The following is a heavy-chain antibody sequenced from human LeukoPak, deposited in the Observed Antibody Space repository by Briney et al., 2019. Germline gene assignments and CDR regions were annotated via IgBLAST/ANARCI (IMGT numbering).Heavy chain of an antibody. V-gene: IGHV1-46*01. CDR2: INSSGGST. CDR1: GYTFTYYY. D-gene: IGHD6-19*01. Sequence: ASVKVSCKASGYTFTYYYIYWVRQAPGQGLEWMGLINSSGGSTRYAQNFQGRVTMTRDTSTSTVSMELSSLRSEDTAMYYCARGPYSSGWYGLDYWGQGTLVTVSS. J-gene: IGHJ4*02. CDR3: ARGPYSSGWYGLDY.